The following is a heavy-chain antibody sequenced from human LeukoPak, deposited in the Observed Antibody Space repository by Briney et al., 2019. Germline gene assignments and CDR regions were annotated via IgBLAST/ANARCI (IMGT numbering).Heavy chain of an antibody. Sequence: ASVKLSCKASGYTFTSYGISWVRHAPAQGLEWMGWSSAYNGNTNYAQKLQGRVTMTTDTSTSTTYMELRTRRSGETAVYYCARDGYGYGSLFDYWGRGTLV. J-gene: IGHJ4*02. CDR2: SSAYNGNT. CDR1: GYTFTSYG. D-gene: IGHD5-18*01. CDR3: ARDGYGYGSLFDY. V-gene: IGHV1-18*01.